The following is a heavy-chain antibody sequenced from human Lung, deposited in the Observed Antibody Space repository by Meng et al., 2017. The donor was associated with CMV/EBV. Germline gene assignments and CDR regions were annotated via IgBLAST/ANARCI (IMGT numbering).Heavy chain of an antibody. Sequence: GESXKISCAASGFTFSLFEMNWVRQAPGKGLEWISYINDATNNKYYADSVKGRFTISRDNAQNSLYLQMSSLRADDMAVYFCARTPRGYSYGYSAYYFDYWGEGTLVTVSS. D-gene: IGHD5-18*01. CDR3: ARTPRGYSYGYSAYYFDY. CDR1: GFTFSLFE. V-gene: IGHV3-48*03. CDR2: INDATNNK. J-gene: IGHJ4*02.